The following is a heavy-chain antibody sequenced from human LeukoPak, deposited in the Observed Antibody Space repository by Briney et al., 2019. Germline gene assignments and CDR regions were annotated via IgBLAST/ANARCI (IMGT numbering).Heavy chain of an antibody. Sequence: PSETLSLTCAVYGGSFSGYYWSWIRQPPGKGLEWIGEINHSGSTNYNPSLKSRVTISVDTSKNQFSLKLSSVTAADTAVYYCARGGYDFWSGYYQNNWFDPWGQGTLVTVSS. CDR2: INHSGST. D-gene: IGHD3-3*01. J-gene: IGHJ5*02. CDR3: ARGGYDFWSGYYQNNWFDP. CDR1: GGSFSGYY. V-gene: IGHV4-34*01.